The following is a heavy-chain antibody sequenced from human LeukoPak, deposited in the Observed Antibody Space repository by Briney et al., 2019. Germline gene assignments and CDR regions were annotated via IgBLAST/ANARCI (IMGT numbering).Heavy chain of an antibody. CDR3: ARDSPLYYGMDV. CDR2: IIPIFGTA. V-gene: IGHV1-69*13. J-gene: IGHJ6*02. CDR1: GYTFTNYA. Sequence: SVKVSCTASGYTFTNYAMHWVRQAPGQGLEWMGGIIPIFGTANYAQKFQGRVTITADESTSTAYMELSSLRSEDTAVYYCARDSPLYYGMDVWGQGTTVTVSS.